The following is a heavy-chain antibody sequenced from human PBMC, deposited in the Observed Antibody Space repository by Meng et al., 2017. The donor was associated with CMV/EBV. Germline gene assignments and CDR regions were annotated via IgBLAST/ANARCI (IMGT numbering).Heavy chain of an antibody. CDR3: AREIAARNYYYYGMDV. CDR1: GGTFSSYA. CDR2: IIPILGIA. Sequence: SVKVSCKASGGTFSSYAISWVRQAPGQGLEWMGGIIPILGIANYAQNFQGRVTITADKSTSTAYMELSSRRSEDTAVYYCAREIAARNYYYYGMDVWGQGTTVTVSS. J-gene: IGHJ6*02. V-gene: IGHV1-69*10. D-gene: IGHD6-6*01.